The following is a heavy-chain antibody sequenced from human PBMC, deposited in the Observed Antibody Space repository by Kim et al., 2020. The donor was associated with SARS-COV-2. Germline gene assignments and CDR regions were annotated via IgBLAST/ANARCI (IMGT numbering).Heavy chain of an antibody. CDR1: GFTFSSSA. J-gene: IGHJ4*02. V-gene: IGHV3-23*01. CDR2: ISASGGGT. CDR3: ANGGSSGWYTHFDS. Sequence: GGSLRLSCAASGFTFSSSAMNWVRQIPGEGLDWVSSISASGGGTYYADSVKGRFTISRDNSKNTLYLQMNSLRADDTAVYYCANGGSSGWYTHFDSWGQGTLVTVSS. D-gene: IGHD6-19*01.